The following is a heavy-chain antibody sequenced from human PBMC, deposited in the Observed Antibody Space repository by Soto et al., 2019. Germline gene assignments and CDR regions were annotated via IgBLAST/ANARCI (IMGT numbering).Heavy chain of an antibody. CDR1: GGSISSYY. D-gene: IGHD3-10*01. J-gene: IGHJ5*02. CDR3: ARGFRTYYYGSGSYYNVRSNWFDA. CDR2: IYYSGST. Sequence: SETLSLTCTVSGGSISSYYWSWIRQPPGKGLEWIGYIYYSGSTNYNPSLKSRVTISVDTSKNQFSLKLSSVTGADTAVYYCARGFRTYYYGSGSYYNVRSNWFDAWGQGTLVTVSS. V-gene: IGHV4-59*01.